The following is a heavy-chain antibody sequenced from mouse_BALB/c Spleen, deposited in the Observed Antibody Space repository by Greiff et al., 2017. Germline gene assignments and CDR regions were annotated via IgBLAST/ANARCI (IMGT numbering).Heavy chain of an antibody. J-gene: IGHJ3*01. D-gene: IGHD1-1*01. CDR2: ISYSGST. V-gene: IGHV3-2*02. CDR3: AIYYGSPWFAY. Sequence: VQLQQSGPGLVKPSQSLSLTCTVTGYSITSDYAWNWIRQFPGNKLEWMGYISYSGSTSYNPSLKSRISITRDTSKNQFFLQLNSVTTEDTATYYCAIYYGSPWFAYWGQGTLVTVSA. CDR1: GYSITSDYA.